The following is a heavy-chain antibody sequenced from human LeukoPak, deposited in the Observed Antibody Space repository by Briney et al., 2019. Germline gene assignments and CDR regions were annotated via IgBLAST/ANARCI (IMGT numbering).Heavy chain of an antibody. Sequence: SETLSLTCTVSGGSISSSSYYWGWIRQPLGKGLEWIGRIYYSGSTYYNPSLKSRVTISVDTSKNQFSLKLSSVTAADTAVYYCASPCCSTSCYFEFDYWGQGTLVTVSS. CDR1: GGSISSSSYY. CDR2: IYYSGST. CDR3: ASPCCSTSCYFEFDY. J-gene: IGHJ4*02. V-gene: IGHV4-39*01. D-gene: IGHD2-2*01.